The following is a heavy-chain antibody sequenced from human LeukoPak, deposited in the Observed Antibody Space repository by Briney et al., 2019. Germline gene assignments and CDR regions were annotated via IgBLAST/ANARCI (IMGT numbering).Heavy chain of an antibody. CDR2: ISVYNGNT. V-gene: IGHV1-18*01. CDR3: ARDLSPMFRGVISDY. J-gene: IGHJ4*02. Sequence: ASVKVSCKASGYTFTSYGISWVRQAPGQGLEWMGWISVYNGNTNYAQKLQGRVTVTTDTSTSTAYMELRSLRSDDTAVYYCARDLSPMFRGVISDYWGQGTLVTVSS. CDR1: GYTFTSYG. D-gene: IGHD3-10*01.